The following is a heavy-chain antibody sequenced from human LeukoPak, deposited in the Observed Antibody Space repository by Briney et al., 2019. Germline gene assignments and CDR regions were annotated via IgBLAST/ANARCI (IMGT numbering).Heavy chain of an antibody. CDR3: ARDPSFYYDSSGFFDY. CDR2: INPSGGST. V-gene: IGHV1-46*01. Sequence: VASVKVSCKASGYTFTSYYMHWVRQAPGKGLEWMGIINPSGGSTSYAQKFQGRVTMTRDTSTSTVYMELSSLRSEDTAVYYCARDPSFYYDSSGFFDYWGQGTLVTVSS. D-gene: IGHD3-22*01. CDR1: GYTFTSYY. J-gene: IGHJ4*02.